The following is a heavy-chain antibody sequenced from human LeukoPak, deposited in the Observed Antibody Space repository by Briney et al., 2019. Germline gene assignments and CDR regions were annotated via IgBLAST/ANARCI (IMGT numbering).Heavy chain of an antibody. V-gene: IGHV4-30-2*05. D-gene: IGHD6-19*01. CDR2: IYHSGST. J-gene: IGHJ4*02. Sequence: SQTLSLTCTVSGGSISSGGYYWSWIRQPPGKGLEWIGYIYHSGSTYYNPSLKSRVTISVDTSKNQFSLKLSSVTAADTAVYYCARSSGWLFDYWGQGTLVTVSS. CDR1: GGSISSGGYY. CDR3: ARSSGWLFDY.